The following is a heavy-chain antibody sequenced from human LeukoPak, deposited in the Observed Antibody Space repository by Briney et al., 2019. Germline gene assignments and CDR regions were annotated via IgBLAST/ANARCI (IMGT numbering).Heavy chain of an antibody. V-gene: IGHV4-59*08. Sequence: SETLSLTCTVSGGSISSYYWSWIRQPPGKGLEWIGYIYYSGSTNYNPSLKSRVTTSVETSKNQFSLKPSAVTAADTAFYYCAGRGGFGDYFDYWGQGTLVTVSS. J-gene: IGHJ4*02. CDR2: IYYSGST. CDR3: AGRGGFGDYFDY. CDR1: GGSISSYY. D-gene: IGHD3-10*01.